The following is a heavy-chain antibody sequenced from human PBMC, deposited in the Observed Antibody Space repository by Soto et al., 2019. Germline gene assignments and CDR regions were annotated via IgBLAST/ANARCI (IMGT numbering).Heavy chain of an antibody. J-gene: IGHJ4*02. CDR2: IRSKAYGGTT. V-gene: IGHV3-49*03. Sequence: EVQLVESGGGLVQPGRSLRLSCTASGFTFGDYAMSWFRQAPGKGLEWVGFIRSKAYGGTTEYAASVKGRFTISRDDSKSIAYLQMNSLKTEDTAVYYCTPPYYSGHDLRYFDYWGQGTLVTVSS. CDR1: GFTFGDYA. CDR3: TPPYYSGHDLRYFDY. D-gene: IGHD5-12*01.